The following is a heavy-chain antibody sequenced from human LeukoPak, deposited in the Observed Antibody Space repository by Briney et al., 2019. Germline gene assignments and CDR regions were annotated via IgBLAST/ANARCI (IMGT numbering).Heavy chain of an antibody. J-gene: IGHJ4*02. D-gene: IGHD5-24*01. Sequence: SETLSLTCTVSGGSISSSPYYWGWIRQPPGKGLEWIGEINHSGSTNYNPSLKSRVTISVDTSKNQFSLKLSSVTAADTAVYYCARPGKEKWLQWDYWGQGTLVTVSS. CDR1: GGSISSSPYY. V-gene: IGHV4-39*07. CDR2: INHSGST. CDR3: ARPGKEKWLQWDY.